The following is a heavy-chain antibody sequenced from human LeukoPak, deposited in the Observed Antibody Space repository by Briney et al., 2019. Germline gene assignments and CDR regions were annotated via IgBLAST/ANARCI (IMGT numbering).Heavy chain of an antibody. D-gene: IGHD2-21*02. V-gene: IGHV1-18*01. Sequence: GASVKVSCKTSGYTFASYGINWVRQAPGQGLEWMGWISAYNGNINYAQKFQGRVTITTDTSTSTVYLELRSLRSDDTAIYYCARAGGRVVTAIDAYSGQGTLVTVSS. CDR3: ARAGGRVVTAIDAY. CDR1: GYTFASYG. J-gene: IGHJ4*02. CDR2: ISAYNGNI.